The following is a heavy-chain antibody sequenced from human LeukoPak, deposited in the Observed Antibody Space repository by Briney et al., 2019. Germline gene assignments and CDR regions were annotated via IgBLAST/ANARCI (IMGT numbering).Heavy chain of an antibody. D-gene: IGHD4-23*01. CDR1: GFDFTTYA. J-gene: IGHJ4*02. CDR3: ARDTVVPFDY. V-gene: IGHV3-74*01. Sequence: GGSLRLSCAASGFDFTTYAMSWVRQAPGKGLVWVSRINSDGSSTSYADSVKGRFTISRDNAKNTLYLQMNSLRAEDTAVYYCARDTVVPFDYWGQGTLVTVSS. CDR2: INSDGSST.